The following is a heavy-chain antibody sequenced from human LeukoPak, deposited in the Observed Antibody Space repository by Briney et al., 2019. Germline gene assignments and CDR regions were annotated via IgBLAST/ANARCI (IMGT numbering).Heavy chain of an antibody. Sequence: TGGSLRLSCAASGFTFSSYAMSWVRQAPGKGLEWVSTISNSDYSTYYADSVKGRFTISRANSENTLYLQMNNLRAEDTAVYYCAKATGYLLWGQGTLVTASS. V-gene: IGHV3-23*01. CDR1: GFTFSSYA. J-gene: IGHJ4*02. D-gene: IGHD1-14*01. CDR2: ISNSDYST. CDR3: AKATGYLL.